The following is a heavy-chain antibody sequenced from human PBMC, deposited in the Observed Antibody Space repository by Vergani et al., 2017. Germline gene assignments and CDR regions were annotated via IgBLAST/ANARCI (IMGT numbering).Heavy chain of an antibody. D-gene: IGHD3-16*01. CDR3: AKKLGGVIPSTMSIPHDAFDV. J-gene: IGHJ3*01. CDR2: ISGSGDST. Sequence: VQLVESGGGVVQPGGSLRLSCAASGFTFSRYALSWVRQAPGKGLEWVSTISGSGDSTYYADSVKGRFTISRDKNTLFLQMISLRAEDTAMYYCAKKLGGVIPSTMSIPHDAFDVWGQGTMVTVSS. V-gene: IGHV3-23*04. CDR1: GFTFSRYA.